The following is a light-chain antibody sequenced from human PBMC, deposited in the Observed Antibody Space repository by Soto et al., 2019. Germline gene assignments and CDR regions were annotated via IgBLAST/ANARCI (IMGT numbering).Light chain of an antibody. CDR3: SSYTSSKTYD. CDR2: EVS. Sequence: QSVLTQPPSVSGSPGQSVTISCTGSSSDVGSYDRVSWYQQSPGTAPKLMIYEVSNRPSGVPDRFSGSKSGNTASLSISGLQAEDEADYYCSSYTSSKTYDFGTGTKLTVL. CDR1: SSDVGSYDR. J-gene: IGLJ1*01. V-gene: IGLV2-18*02.